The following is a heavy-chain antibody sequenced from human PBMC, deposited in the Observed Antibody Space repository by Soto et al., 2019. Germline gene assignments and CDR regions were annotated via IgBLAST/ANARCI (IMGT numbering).Heavy chain of an antibody. J-gene: IGHJ6*02. Sequence: GGSLSLSCAASGFTFSSYDMHWVRQATGKGLEWVSAIGTAGDTYYPGSVKGRFTISRENAKNSLYLQMNSLRAEDTAVYYCARDWYSSGWYLGGMDVWGQGTTVTVSS. CDR2: IGTAGDT. D-gene: IGHD6-19*01. V-gene: IGHV3-13*01. CDR1: GFTFSSYD. CDR3: ARDWYSSGWYLGGMDV.